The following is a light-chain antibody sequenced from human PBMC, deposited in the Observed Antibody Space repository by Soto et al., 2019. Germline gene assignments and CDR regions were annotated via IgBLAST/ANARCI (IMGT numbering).Light chain of an antibody. CDR1: QSVSSSY. V-gene: IGKV3-20*01. Sequence: EIVLTQSPGTLSLSPGERATLSCRASQSVSSSYLAWYQQKPGQAPRLLMYGASSRATGIPDRFSGSGSGTDFTLTIRRLEPEDFAVYYCQQYGSSPTTFGQGTKLEIK. CDR2: GAS. J-gene: IGKJ2*01. CDR3: QQYGSSPTT.